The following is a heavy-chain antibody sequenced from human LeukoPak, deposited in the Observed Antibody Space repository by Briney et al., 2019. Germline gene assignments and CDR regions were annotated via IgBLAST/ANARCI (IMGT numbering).Heavy chain of an antibody. Sequence: GRSLRLSCAASGFTFDDYAMHWVRQAPGKGLEWVSGISWNSGSIGYADSVKGRFTISRDNAKNSLYLQMNSLRAEDTALYYCAKGDCSSTSCPLGDYWGQGTLVTVSS. J-gene: IGHJ4*02. CDR3: AKGDCSSTSCPLGDY. CDR2: ISWNSGSI. CDR1: GFTFDDYA. V-gene: IGHV3-9*01. D-gene: IGHD2-2*01.